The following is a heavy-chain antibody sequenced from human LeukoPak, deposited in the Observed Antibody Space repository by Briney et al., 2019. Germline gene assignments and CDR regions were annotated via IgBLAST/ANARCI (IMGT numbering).Heavy chain of an antibody. D-gene: IGHD2-15*01. V-gene: IGHV4-59*01. CDR2: IYYSGST. J-gene: IGHJ4*02. Sequence: SETLSLTCTVSGGSISSYYWSWIRQPPGKGLEWIGYIYYSGSTNYNPSLKSRVTISVDPSKTQFSLKLSSVTAADTAVYYCARGYCSGGSCWFDYWGQGTLVTVSS. CDR3: ARGYCSGGSCWFDY. CDR1: GGSISSYY.